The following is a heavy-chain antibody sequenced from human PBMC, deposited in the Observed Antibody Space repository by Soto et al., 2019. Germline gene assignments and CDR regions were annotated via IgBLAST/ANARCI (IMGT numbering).Heavy chain of an antibody. J-gene: IGHJ4*02. CDR2: IIPMLGMS. Sequence: QVQLVQSGAEVKKPGSPVRVSCTASGDTFNFYTISWVRQVPGQGPEWMGRIIPMLGMSNYAQKFQGRVTIMAEKSTSTVYMNLSGLTSEDTAVYSCATKYGSGSTHFDYWGQGTLVTVSS. CDR1: GDTFNFYT. D-gene: IGHD3-10*01. CDR3: ATKYGSGSTHFDY. V-gene: IGHV1-69*02.